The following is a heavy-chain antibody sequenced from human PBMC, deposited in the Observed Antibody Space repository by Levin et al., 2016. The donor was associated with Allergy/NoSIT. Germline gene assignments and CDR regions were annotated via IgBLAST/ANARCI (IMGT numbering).Heavy chain of an antibody. CDR2: IYYSGST. J-gene: IGHJ5*02. D-gene: IGHD6-19*01. V-gene: IGHV4-59*01. CDR1: GGSISSYY. Sequence: SETLSLTCTVSGGSISSYYWSWIRQPPGKGLEWIGYIYYSGSTNYNPSLKSRVTISVDTSKNQFSLKLSSVTAADTAVYYCAREGPTSGWSPYNWFDPWGQGTLVTVSS. CDR3: AREGPTSGWSPYNWFDP.